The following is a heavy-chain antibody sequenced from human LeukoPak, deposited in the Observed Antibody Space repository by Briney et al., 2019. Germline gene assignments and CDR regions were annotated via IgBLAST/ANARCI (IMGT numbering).Heavy chain of an antibody. CDR3: AKDRFGELSNWFDP. V-gene: IGHV3-7*03. D-gene: IGHD3-10*01. CDR1: GFTFTTYW. Sequence: GGSLRLSCAASGFTFTTYWMSWVRQAPGKGLEWVANIKQDGTEKYYVDSVKGRFTISRDNAKNSLYLQMNSLRAEDTALYYCAKDRFGELSNWFDPWGQGTLVTVSS. J-gene: IGHJ5*02. CDR2: IKQDGTEK.